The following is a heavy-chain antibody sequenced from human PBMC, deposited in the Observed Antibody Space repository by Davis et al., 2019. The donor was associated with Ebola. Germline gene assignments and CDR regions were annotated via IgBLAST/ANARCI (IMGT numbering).Heavy chain of an antibody. D-gene: IGHD3-3*02. J-gene: IGHJ6*02. CDR2: IYHSGST. CDR3: ARGRTIFGVVIILGRYGMDV. Sequence: SETLSLTCAVSGGSISSSNWWSWVRQPPGKGLEWIGEIYHSGSTNYNPSLKSRVTISVDTSKNQFSLKLSSVTAADTAVYYCARGRTIFGVVIILGRYGMDVWGQGTTVTVSS. V-gene: IGHV4-4*02. CDR1: GGSISSSNW.